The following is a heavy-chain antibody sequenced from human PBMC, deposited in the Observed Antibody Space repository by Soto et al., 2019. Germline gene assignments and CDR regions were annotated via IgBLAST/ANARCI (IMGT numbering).Heavy chain of an antibody. Sequence: QVQLVESGAGVVQPGRSLRLSCAASGFTLSSYSMHWVRQAPGKGLDWVSVISYDGNKKLYGDSVKGRFNISRDSSKNTVYLQMNSLRPEDSAVYYCARSVAVAALDYWGQGALVTVSS. J-gene: IGHJ4*02. D-gene: IGHD6-19*01. CDR3: ARSVAVAALDY. CDR1: GFTLSSYS. CDR2: ISYDGNKK. V-gene: IGHV3-30-3*01.